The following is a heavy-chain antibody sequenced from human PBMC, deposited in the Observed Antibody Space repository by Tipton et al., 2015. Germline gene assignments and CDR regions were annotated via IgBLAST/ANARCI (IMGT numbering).Heavy chain of an antibody. J-gene: IGHJ4*02. CDR2: ISSGSTYI. V-gene: IGHV3-21*01. Sequence: SLRLSCAASGFTFSNYAMHWVRQAPGKGLEWVASISSGSTYIYYADSVKGRFTISRDNAKNSLFLQMNSLRAEDTAVYYCARDGYDVLTGHSVTFDYWGQGSLVTVSS. CDR3: ARDGYDVLTGHSVTFDY. CDR1: GFTFSNYA. D-gene: IGHD3-9*01.